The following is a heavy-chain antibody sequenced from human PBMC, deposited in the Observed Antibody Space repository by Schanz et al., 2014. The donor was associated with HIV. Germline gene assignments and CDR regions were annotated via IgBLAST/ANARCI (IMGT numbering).Heavy chain of an antibody. CDR1: GFTFSSYG. CDR3: AKRRDSGYAYFDY. D-gene: IGHD1-1*01. CDR2: IWHDGSKK. J-gene: IGHJ4*02. V-gene: IGHV3-33*06. Sequence: QVQLVESGGGVVQPGRSLRLSCAASGFTFSSYGMYWVRQAPGKGLEWVAVIWHDGSKKYYADSVKGRFTISRDNSKNTLYLQMNSLRAEDTAVYYCAKRRDSGYAYFDYWGQGTLVTVSS.